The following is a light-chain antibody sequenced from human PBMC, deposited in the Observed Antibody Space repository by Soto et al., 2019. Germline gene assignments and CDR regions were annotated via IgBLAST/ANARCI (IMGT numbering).Light chain of an antibody. V-gene: IGLV2-11*01. Sequence: QSVLTQPRSVSGSPGQSVTISCTGTNSDVGRYNFVSWYQQLPGKAPKLLISAVSQRPSGVPDRFSGSKSGNTASLAITGLQAEDEADYYCQAYDYSLTAFVFGGGTKLTVL. CDR2: AVS. J-gene: IGLJ3*02. CDR3: QAYDYSLTAFV. CDR1: NSDVGRYNF.